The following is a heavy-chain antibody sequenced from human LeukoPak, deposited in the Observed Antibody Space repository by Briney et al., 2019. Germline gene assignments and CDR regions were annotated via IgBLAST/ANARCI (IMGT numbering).Heavy chain of an antibody. CDR1: GGSISSGGYY. V-gene: IGHV4-30-2*01. Sequence: SETLSLTCTVSGGSISSGGYYWSWIRQPPGKGLEWIGYMYHSGSTYYNPSLKSRVTISVDRSKNQFSLKLSSVTAADTAVYYCARGYCSSTSCHYYYYYYMDVWGKGTTVTVSS. CDR3: ARGYCSSTSCHYYYYYYMDV. D-gene: IGHD2-2*01. J-gene: IGHJ6*03. CDR2: MYHSGST.